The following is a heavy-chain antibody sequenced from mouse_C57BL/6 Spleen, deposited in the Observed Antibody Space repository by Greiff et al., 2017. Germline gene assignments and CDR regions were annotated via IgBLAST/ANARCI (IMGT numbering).Heavy chain of an antibody. CDR3: AKGITTARAMDY. CDR2: INPGSGGT. J-gene: IGHJ4*01. CDR1: GYAFTNYL. V-gene: IGHV1-54*01. D-gene: IGHD1-2*01. Sequence: VQLQQSGAELVRPGPSVTVSCKASGYAFTNYLIEWVKQRPGQGLEWIGVINPGSGGTNYNEKFKGKATLTVDKSSSTAYMQLSSLTSEDSAVDMCAKGITTARAMDYWGQGTSVTVSS.